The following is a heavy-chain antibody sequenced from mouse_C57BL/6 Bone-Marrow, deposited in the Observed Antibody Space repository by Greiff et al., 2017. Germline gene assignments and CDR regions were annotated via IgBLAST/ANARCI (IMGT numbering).Heavy chain of an antibody. CDR2: INPNYGTT. J-gene: IGHJ2*01. CDR1: GYSFTDYN. D-gene: IGHD1-1*01. Sequence: VQLKESGPELVKPGASVKISCKASGYSFTDYNMNWVKQSNGKSLEWIGVINPNYGTTSYNQKFKGKATLTVDQSSSTAYMQLNSLTSEDSAVYYCASLHYGSSPFDYWGQGTTLTVSS. CDR3: ASLHYGSSPFDY. V-gene: IGHV1-39*01.